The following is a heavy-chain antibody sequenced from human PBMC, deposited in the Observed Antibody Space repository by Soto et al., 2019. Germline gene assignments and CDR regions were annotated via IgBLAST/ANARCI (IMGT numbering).Heavy chain of an antibody. D-gene: IGHD3-10*01. Sequence: SVKVSCKASGGTFSSYGIHWVRQAPGQGLEWVGGIIPMSGTSNYAQKFQGRVAISVDESTRAAYMELRSLKSEDTAMYYCARENYYGAGSYYRDAFDIWGQGTMVTV. CDR3: ARENYYGAGSYYRDAFDI. CDR2: IIPMSGTS. J-gene: IGHJ3*02. V-gene: IGHV1-69*13. CDR1: GGTFSSYG.